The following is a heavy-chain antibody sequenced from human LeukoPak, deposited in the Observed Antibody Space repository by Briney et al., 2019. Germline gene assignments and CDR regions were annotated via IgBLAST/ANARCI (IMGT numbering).Heavy chain of an antibody. Sequence: GGPLRLSCAASGFTFSDYYMSWIRQAPGKGLEWVSYISSSSSYTNYADSVKGRFTISRDNAKNSLYLQMNSLRAEDTAVYYCARDMKGFYCSGGGCPFGYWGQGTLVTVSS. CDR3: ARDMKGFYCSGGGCPFGY. D-gene: IGHD2-15*01. CDR2: ISSSSSYT. V-gene: IGHV3-11*05. CDR1: GFTFSDYY. J-gene: IGHJ4*02.